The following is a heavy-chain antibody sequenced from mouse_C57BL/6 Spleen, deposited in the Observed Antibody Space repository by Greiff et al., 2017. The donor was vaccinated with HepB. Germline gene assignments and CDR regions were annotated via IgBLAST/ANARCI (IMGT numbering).Heavy chain of an antibody. D-gene: IGHD1-1*01. Sequence: EVKLEESGPELVKPGASVKISCKASGYSFTGYYMHWVKQSHGNILDWIGYIYPYNGVSSYNQKFKGKATLTVDKSSSTAYMELRSLTSEDSAVYYCARDYGSSSYYFDYWGQGTTLTVSS. CDR2: IYPYNGVS. CDR1: GYSFTGYY. V-gene: IGHV1-31*01. J-gene: IGHJ2*01. CDR3: ARDYGSSSYYFDY.